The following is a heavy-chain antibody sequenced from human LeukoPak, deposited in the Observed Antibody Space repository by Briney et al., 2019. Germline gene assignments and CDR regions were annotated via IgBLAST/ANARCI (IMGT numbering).Heavy chain of an antibody. Sequence: SVKVSCKASGGTFSSYAISWVRQAPGQGLEWMGGIIPIFGTANYAQKFQGRVTITADESTSTAYMELSSLRSEDTAVYYCARGEVYYEILTGYVYNWFDPWGQGTLVTVSS. D-gene: IGHD3-9*01. V-gene: IGHV1-69*13. CDR1: GGTFSSYA. J-gene: IGHJ5*02. CDR2: IIPIFGTA. CDR3: ARGEVYYEILTGYVYNWFDP.